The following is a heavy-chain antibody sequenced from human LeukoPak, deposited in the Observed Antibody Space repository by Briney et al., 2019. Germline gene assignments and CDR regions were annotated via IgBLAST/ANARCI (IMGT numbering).Heavy chain of an antibody. CDR2: LGGSGGRT. CDR1: GFTFSSYA. Sequence: GGSLRLSCVASGFTFSSYAMSWVRQAPGKGLEWVSALGGSGGRTYYADSVKGRFTISRDNSKNTLYLQMNSLRAEDTAVYYCAKTSTYYYGSGSYFDFWGRGTLVTVSS. D-gene: IGHD3-10*01. J-gene: IGHJ4*02. V-gene: IGHV3-23*01. CDR3: AKTSTYYYGSGSYFDF.